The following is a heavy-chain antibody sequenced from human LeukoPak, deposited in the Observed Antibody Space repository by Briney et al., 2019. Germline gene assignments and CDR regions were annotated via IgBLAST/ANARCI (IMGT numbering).Heavy chain of an antibody. J-gene: IGHJ5*02. D-gene: IGHD1-26*01. V-gene: IGHV4-59*01. CDR2: IYYSGST. CDR1: GGSISSYY. Sequence: PSETLSLTCTVSGGSISSYYWSWIRQPPGKGLEWIGYIYYSGSTNYNPSLKSRVTISVDTSKNQFSLKLSSVTAADTAVYYCARDSPLGPLWFDPRGQGTLVTVSS. CDR3: ARDSPLGPLWFDP.